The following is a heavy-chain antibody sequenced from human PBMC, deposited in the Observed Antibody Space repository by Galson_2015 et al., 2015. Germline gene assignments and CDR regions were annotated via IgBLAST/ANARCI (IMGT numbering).Heavy chain of an antibody. V-gene: IGHV3-23*01. CDR3: AKDRGSSPDY. CDR1: GFTFGSYA. J-gene: IGHJ4*02. CDR2: ISGSGGST. D-gene: IGHD6-13*01. Sequence: SLRLSCAASGFTFGSYAMSWVRQAPGKGLEWVSGISGSGGSTYYADSVKGRFTISRDNSKNTLYLQMNSLRAEDTSVYYCAKDRGSSPDYWGQGTLVTVSS.